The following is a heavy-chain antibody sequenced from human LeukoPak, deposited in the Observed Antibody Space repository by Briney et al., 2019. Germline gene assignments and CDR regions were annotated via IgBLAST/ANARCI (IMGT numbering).Heavy chain of an antibody. CDR3: ARQNSSSSQVVHYYYYMDV. Sequence: GASVRVSCKASGYTFTSYYMHWVRQAPGQGREWRGIINPSGGSTSYAQKFQGRVTMTRDMSTSTVYMELSSLRSEDTAVYYCARQNSSSSQVVHYYYYMDVWGKGTTVTVSS. CDR2: INPSGGST. D-gene: IGHD6-6*01. J-gene: IGHJ6*03. CDR1: GYTFTSYY. V-gene: IGHV1-46*01.